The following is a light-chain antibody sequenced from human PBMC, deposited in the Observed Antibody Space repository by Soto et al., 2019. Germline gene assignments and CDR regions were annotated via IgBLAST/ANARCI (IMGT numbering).Light chain of an antibody. Sequence: EIVLTQSPGTLSLSPGERATLSCRASQSITSSYAAWYQQKRGQAPRLLIYGASTRASGIPDRFSGSGSRTDFTLTISRLEPEDFALYYCQQYGDSPVTFGQGTRLES. V-gene: IGKV3-20*01. J-gene: IGKJ5*01. CDR2: GAS. CDR3: QQYGDSPVT. CDR1: QSITSSY.